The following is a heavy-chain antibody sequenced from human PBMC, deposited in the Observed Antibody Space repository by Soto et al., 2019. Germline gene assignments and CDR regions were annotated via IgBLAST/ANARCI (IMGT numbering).Heavy chain of an antibody. Sequence: QAQLVQSGAEVKKPGASVKVSCKASGYTFSSYGITWVRQAPGQGLEWMAWISGYNGNTNYAQNLQGRVTMTTDPSTNTAYMELRSLRPDDTAVYYCARDDFVVRGVYYYYGMDVWGQGTTVTVSS. CDR2: ISGYNGNT. D-gene: IGHD3-10*01. J-gene: IGHJ6*02. CDR3: ARDDFVVRGVYYYYGMDV. CDR1: GYTFSSYG. V-gene: IGHV1-18*01.